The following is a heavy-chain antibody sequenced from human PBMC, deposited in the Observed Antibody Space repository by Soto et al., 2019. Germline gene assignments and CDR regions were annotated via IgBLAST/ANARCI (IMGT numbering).Heavy chain of an antibody. D-gene: IGHD3-10*01. V-gene: IGHV3-74*01. CDR2: INGDGSTT. Sequence: PGGSLRLSCAASGFTFNSYWIHWVRQAPGEGLVWVSRINGDGSTTNYADSVKGRFASSRDNAKNTLYLQMNSLRAEDTAVYYSARGGSGAFYLDSWGQGTLVTVSS. CDR3: ARGGSGAFYLDS. J-gene: IGHJ4*02. CDR1: GFTFNSYW.